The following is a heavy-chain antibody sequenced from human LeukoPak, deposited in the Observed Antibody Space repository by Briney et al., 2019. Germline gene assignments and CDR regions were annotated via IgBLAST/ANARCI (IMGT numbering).Heavy chain of an antibody. CDR3: ANIRGVITEVDY. CDR2: IYSGGST. D-gene: IGHD3-10*01. V-gene: IGHV3-53*05. Sequence: PGGSLRLSCAASGLTVRSNSMSWVRQAPGKGLEWVSFIYSGGSTYYADSVKGRFTISRDNSKNTLYLQMNSLRAEDTAVYYCANIRGVITEVDYWGQGTLVTVSS. J-gene: IGHJ4*02. CDR1: GLTVRSNS.